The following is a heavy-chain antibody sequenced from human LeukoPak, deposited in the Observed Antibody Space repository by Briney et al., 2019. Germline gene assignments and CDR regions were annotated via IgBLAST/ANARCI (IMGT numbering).Heavy chain of an antibody. CDR1: GFTFSSDG. D-gene: IGHD1-26*01. CDR2: ISGSGGST. V-gene: IGHV3-23*01. J-gene: IGHJ4*02. Sequence: GGSLRLSCAASGFTFSSDGMSWVRQAPGKGLEWVSAISGSGGSTYYADSVKGRFTISRDNSKNTLYLQMNSLRAEDTAVYYCAMGATYGYFDYWGQGTLVTVSS. CDR3: AMGATYGYFDY.